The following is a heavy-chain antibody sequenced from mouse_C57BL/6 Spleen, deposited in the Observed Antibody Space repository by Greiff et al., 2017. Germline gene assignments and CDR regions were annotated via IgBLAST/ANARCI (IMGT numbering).Heavy chain of an antibody. J-gene: IGHJ4*01. CDR2: ISSGGSYT. V-gene: IGHV5-6*02. Sequence: EVMLVESGGDLVKPGGSLKLSCAASGFTFSSYGMSWVRQTPDKRLEWVATISSGGSYTYYPDSVKGRFTISRDNAKNTLYLQMSSLKAEDTAMYYCARHPEDPYYYAIDYWGQGTSVTVSS. CDR3: ARHPEDPYYYAIDY. CDR1: GFTFSSYG.